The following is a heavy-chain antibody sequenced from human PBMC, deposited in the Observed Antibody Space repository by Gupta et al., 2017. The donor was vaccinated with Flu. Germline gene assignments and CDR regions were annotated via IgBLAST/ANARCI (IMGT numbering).Heavy chain of an antibody. V-gene: IGHV3-48*01. Sequence: GRQAPGKGLEWVSYMISSSSTIYYADSLKGRFTISRDNAKNSLYLQMNSLRAEDTAVYYCAMSGGSEYYLDYWGQVTLVTVSS. J-gene: IGHJ4*02. CDR3: AMSGGSEYYLDY. CDR2: MISSSSTI. D-gene: IGHD2-15*01.